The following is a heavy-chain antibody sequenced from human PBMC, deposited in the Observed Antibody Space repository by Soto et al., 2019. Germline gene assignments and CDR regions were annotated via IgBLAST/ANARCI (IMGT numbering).Heavy chain of an antibody. CDR1: GFSLSTSGMC. CDR2: IDWDDDK. D-gene: IGHD6-25*01. J-gene: IGHJ6*03. CDR3: ARIQIQRVDYYYYYYMDV. Sequence: GSGPTLVNPTQTLTLTCTFSGFSLSTSGMCVSWIRQPPGKALEWLARIDWDDDKYYSTSLKTRLTISKDTSKNQVVLTMTNMDPVDTATYYCARIQIQRVDYYYYYYMDVWGKGTTVTVSS. V-gene: IGHV2-70*11.